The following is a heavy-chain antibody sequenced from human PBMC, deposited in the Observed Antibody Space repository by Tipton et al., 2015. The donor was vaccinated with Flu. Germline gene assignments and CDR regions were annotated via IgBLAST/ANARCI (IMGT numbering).Heavy chain of an antibody. J-gene: IGHJ5*02. CDR1: GGSFSGYY. Sequence: LRLSCAVYGGSFSGYYWSWIRQPPGKGLEWIGEINHSGSTNYNPSLKSRVTISVDTSKNQFSLKLSSVTAADTAVYYCARRCRYYYDSSGYFNTPYNWFDPWGQGTLVTVSS. V-gene: IGHV4-34*01. CDR2: INHSGST. CDR3: ARRCRYYYDSSGYFNTPYNWFDP. D-gene: IGHD3-22*01.